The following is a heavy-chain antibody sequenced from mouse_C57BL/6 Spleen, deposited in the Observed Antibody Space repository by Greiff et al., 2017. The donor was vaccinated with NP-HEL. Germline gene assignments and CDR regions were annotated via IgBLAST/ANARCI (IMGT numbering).Heavy chain of an antibody. J-gene: IGHJ4*01. V-gene: IGHV1-52*01. D-gene: IGHD4-1*01. CDR3: ARGAGTCAMGC. CDR1: GYTFTSYW. CDR2: IDPSDSET. Sequence: QVQLQQPGAELVRPGSSVKLSCKASGYTFTSYWMHWVKQRPIQGLEWIGNIDPSDSETHYNQKFKDKATLTVDKSSSTAYMQLSSLTSEDSAVYYCARGAGTCAMGCWGQGASVTVSS.